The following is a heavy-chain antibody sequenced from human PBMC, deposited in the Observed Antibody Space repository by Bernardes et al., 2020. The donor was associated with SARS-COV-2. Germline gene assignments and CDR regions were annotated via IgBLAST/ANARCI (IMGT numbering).Heavy chain of an antibody. Sequence: GGSLRLSCAASGFTFSSYWMHWVRQAPGKGLVWVSRINSDGSSTSYADSVKGRFTISRDNAKNTLYLQMNSLRAEDTAVYYCALLGIVVVPAANNWFDPWGQGTLVTVSS. J-gene: IGHJ5*02. CDR1: GFTFSSYW. V-gene: IGHV3-74*01. D-gene: IGHD2-2*03. CDR3: ALLGIVVVPAANNWFDP. CDR2: INSDGSST.